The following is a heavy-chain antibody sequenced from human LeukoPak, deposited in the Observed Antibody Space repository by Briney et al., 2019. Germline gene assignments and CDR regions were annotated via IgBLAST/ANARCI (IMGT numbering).Heavy chain of an antibody. CDR2: IYDSGST. V-gene: IGHV4-59*01. CDR1: GVSISNYY. Sequence: SETLSLTCSVSGVSISNYYWTWLRQPPGRGLEWLGYIYDSGSTYYNPSLGSRVTISIDTSKNQFSLKLTSVTAADTAVYYCVRVLYRGSSSRGWIDFWGQGTLVTVSS. J-gene: IGHJ4*02. CDR3: VRVLYRGSSSRGWIDF. D-gene: IGHD6-19*01.